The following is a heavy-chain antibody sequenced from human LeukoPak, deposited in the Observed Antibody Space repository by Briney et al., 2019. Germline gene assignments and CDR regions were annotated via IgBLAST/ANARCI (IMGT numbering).Heavy chain of an antibody. J-gene: IGHJ6*02. D-gene: IGHD4-23*01. CDR1: GFTFNSYG. CDR3: AKDLSPLRVITPYYYYGMDV. Sequence: PGGSLRLSCAASGFTFNSYGVHWVRQAPGKGLEWVAVISYDGSNKYYADSLKGRFTVSRDNSKNTLYLQMNSLRAEDTAVYYCAKDLSPLRVITPYYYYGMDVWGQGTTVTVSS. CDR2: ISYDGSNK. V-gene: IGHV3-30*18.